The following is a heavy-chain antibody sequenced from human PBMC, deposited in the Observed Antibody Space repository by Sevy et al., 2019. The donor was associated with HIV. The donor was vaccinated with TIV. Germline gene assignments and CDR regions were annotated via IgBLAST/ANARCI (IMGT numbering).Heavy chain of an antibody. CDR1: GYIFSSYT. CDR2: ITGSGGNT. Sequence: GGSLRLSCAASGYIFSSYTMTWVRQAPGKGLEWVSGITGSGGNTYYADSVKGRFTISRDNSKSMLYLKMNNLRAEDTAXYYCAKGLRYKCYGEWNYDYYYGMDVWGQGTTVTVSS. V-gene: IGHV3-23*01. D-gene: IGHD3-16*02. J-gene: IGHJ6*02. CDR3: AKGLRYKCYGEWNYDYYYGMDV.